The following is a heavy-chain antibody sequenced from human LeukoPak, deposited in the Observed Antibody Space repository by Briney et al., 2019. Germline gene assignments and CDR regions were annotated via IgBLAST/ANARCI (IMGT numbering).Heavy chain of an antibody. CDR3: ARIRGIVVAGGAFDI. J-gene: IGHJ3*02. CDR1: GFTFSSYS. Sequence: AGGSLRLSCAASGFTFSSYSMNWVRQVPGKGLEWVSSISSSSSYIYYADSVKGRFTISRDNAKNSLYLQMNSLRAEDTAVYYCARIRGIVVAGGAFDIWGQGTMVTVSS. CDR2: ISSSSSYI. D-gene: IGHD3-22*01. V-gene: IGHV3-21*01.